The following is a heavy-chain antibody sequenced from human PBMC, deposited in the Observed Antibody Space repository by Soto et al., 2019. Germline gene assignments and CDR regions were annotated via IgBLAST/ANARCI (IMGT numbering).Heavy chain of an antibody. V-gene: IGHV1-18*04. CDR2: ITPYNGNA. J-gene: IGHJ4*02. CDR1: GYTFTNFG. CDR3: ARARMFSGAHHDY. D-gene: IGHD1-26*01. Sequence: QVHLVQSGAVVENPGASVKVSCKASGYTFTNFGINWVRQAPGQGLEWMGWITPYNGNANYPQKHQDRLTITTDTSTTTAYLERRSLRSADTAVYFYARARMFSGAHHDYWGQGTRFTVSS.